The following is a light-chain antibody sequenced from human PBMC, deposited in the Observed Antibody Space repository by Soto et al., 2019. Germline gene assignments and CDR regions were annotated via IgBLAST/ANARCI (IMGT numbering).Light chain of an antibody. Sequence: EIVLTQSPGTLSLSPGERATLSCRARQSVSNNYLAWYQQKPGQAPRLLIYGASSRATGIPDRFSGSGSGTDFPLTISRLESEDFAVYYYQQHGSSPWTFGQGPKVEIK. CDR3: QQHGSSPWT. J-gene: IGKJ1*01. CDR2: GAS. V-gene: IGKV3-20*01. CDR1: QSVSNNY.